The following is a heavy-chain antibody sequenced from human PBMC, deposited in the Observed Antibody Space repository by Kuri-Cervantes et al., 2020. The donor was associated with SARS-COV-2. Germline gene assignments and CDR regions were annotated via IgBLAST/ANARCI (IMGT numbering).Heavy chain of an antibody. CDR2: ISGDGDRA. J-gene: IGHJ4*02. D-gene: IGHD3-10*01. V-gene: IGHV3-23*01. Sequence: GGSLRLSCTASGFTFNNYAMRWVRQAPGKGLEWVSGISGDGDRADYADSVKGRFTISRDNSKNMLYLQMNSLRAEDTAVYYCAKDKGFGELFFDYWGQGTLVTVSS. CDR3: AKDKGFGELFFDY. CDR1: GFTFNNYA.